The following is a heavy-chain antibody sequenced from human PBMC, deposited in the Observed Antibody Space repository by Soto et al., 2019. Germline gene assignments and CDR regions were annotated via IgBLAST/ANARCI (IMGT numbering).Heavy chain of an antibody. CDR1: GYTFTDYA. V-gene: IGHV1-3*01. CDR3: VRGKWEQLPGDC. J-gene: IGHJ4*02. CDR2: INAGNDNT. D-gene: IGHD1-26*01. Sequence: QVQLVQSGAEVKKPGASVKVSCKASGYTFTDYAMHWARQAPGQRLEWMGWINAGNDNTKYSQKFQGRVTFTRDASASTGYMELSSLASEDTAVYYCVRGKWEQLPGDCWGQGTLVTVSS.